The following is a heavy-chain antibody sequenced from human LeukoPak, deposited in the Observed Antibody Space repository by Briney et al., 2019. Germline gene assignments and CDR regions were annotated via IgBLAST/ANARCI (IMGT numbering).Heavy chain of an antibody. CDR3: ARDLWSGYYTED. Sequence: GGSLRLSCAFSGIIFSTYAMNWVRQAPGKGLEWISYISGSSSGSTSITQYADSVKGRFTISRDNAKNSLHLQMDSLSAEDTAVYYCARDLWSGYYTEDWGQGALVIVSS. CDR2: ISGSSSGSTSIT. J-gene: IGHJ4*02. D-gene: IGHD3-3*01. V-gene: IGHV3-48*04. CDR1: GIIFSTYA.